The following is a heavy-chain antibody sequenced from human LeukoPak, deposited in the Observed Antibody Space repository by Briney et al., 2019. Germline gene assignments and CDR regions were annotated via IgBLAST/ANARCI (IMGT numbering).Heavy chain of an antibody. CDR1: GYTLTELS. V-gene: IGHV1-24*01. D-gene: IGHD3-22*01. CDR3: ATQIDSSDAFDI. J-gene: IGHJ3*02. CDR2: FDPEDGET. Sequence: GASVKVSCKVSGYTLTELSMHWVRQAPGKGFEWMGGFDPEDGETIYAQKFQGRVTMTEDTSTDTAYMELSSLRSEDTAVYYCATQIDSSDAFDIWGQGTMVTVSS.